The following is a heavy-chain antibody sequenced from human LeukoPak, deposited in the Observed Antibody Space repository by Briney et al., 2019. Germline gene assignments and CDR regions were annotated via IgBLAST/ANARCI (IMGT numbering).Heavy chain of an antibody. J-gene: IGHJ4*02. D-gene: IGHD2-8*01. V-gene: IGHV1-2*02. CDR1: GYTFTGYY. CDR3: ARVYCTNGVCFGAQADY. Sequence: ASVKVSCKASGYTFTGYYMHWVRQAPGQGLEWMGWINPNSGGTNYARKFQGRVTMTRDTSISTAYMELSRLRSDDTAVYYCARVYCTNGVCFGAQADYWGQGTLVTVSS. CDR2: INPNSGGT.